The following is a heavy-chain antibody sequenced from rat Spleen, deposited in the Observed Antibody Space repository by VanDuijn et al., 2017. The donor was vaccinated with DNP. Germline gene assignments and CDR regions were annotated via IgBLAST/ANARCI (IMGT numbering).Heavy chain of an antibody. D-gene: IGHD1-11*01. CDR1: GFNFNDYW. CDR2: ITGGGGTT. J-gene: IGHJ2*01. CDR3: ARGGRSYFDY. Sequence: EVQLVESGGGLVQPGRSLKLSCAASGFNFNDYWMGWVRQAPGKGLEWIASITGGGGTTSYPDSVKGRFTISRDDAKNTLYLQMNSLRSEDTATYYCARGGRSYFDYWGQGVMVTVSS. V-gene: IGHV5-31*01.